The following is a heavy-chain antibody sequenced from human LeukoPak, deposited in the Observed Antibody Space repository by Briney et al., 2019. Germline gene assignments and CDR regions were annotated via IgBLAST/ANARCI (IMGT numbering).Heavy chain of an antibody. V-gene: IGHV3-30*04. J-gene: IGHJ4*02. Sequence: GGSLRLSCAASGFTFSSYAMHWVRQAPGKGLEWVAVISYDGSNKYYADSVKGRFTISRDNSKNTLYLQMNSLRAEDTAVYYRARAVTFGGVIADWGQGTLVTVSS. CDR3: ARAVTFGGVIAD. D-gene: IGHD3-16*02. CDR1: GFTFSSYA. CDR2: ISYDGSNK.